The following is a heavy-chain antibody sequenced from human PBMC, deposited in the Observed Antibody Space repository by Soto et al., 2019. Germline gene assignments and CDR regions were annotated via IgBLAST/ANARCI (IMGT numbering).Heavy chain of an antibody. CDR1: GCTFTSYG. V-gene: IGHV1-18*01. J-gene: IGHJ6*02. CDR3: ARHGIATPYYYGMDV. CDR2: ISAYNGNT. Sequence: ASVKVSCKASGCTFTSYGISWVRQAPGQGLEWMGWISAYNGNTNYAQKLQGRVTMTTDTSTSTAYMELRSLRSDDTAVYYCARHGIATPYYYGMDVWGQGTTVTVSS. D-gene: IGHD6-13*01.